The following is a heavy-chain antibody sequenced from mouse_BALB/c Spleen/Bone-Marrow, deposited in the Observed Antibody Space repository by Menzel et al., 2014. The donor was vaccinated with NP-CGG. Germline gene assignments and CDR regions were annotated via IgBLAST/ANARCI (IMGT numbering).Heavy chain of an antibody. V-gene: IGHV3-2*02. CDR2: ISYSANT. CDR1: FSITSDYA. D-gene: IGHD1-2*01. CDR3: TRGTTAGFAY. J-gene: IGHJ3*01. Sequence: FSITSDYAWNWIRQFPGNKLEWMGYISYSANTNYNPSLKSRISITRDTSKNQFFLQLNSVTAEDTATYYCTRGTTAGFAYWGLGTLVTVSA.